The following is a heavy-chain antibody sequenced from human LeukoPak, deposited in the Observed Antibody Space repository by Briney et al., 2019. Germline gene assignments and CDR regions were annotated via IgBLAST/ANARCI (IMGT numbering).Heavy chain of an antibody. D-gene: IGHD3-3*01. CDR2: ICGSGGST. V-gene: IGHV3-23*01. J-gene: IGHJ5*02. Sequence: PGGSLRLSCAAPGFTFSSHAMSWVRQAPGKGLERVSAICGSGGSTYYADSVKGRFTISRDNSKNTLYLQMNSLRAEDTAVYYCAKDTFWSGSNWFDPWGQGTLVTVSS. CDR3: AKDTFWSGSNWFDP. CDR1: GFTFSSHA.